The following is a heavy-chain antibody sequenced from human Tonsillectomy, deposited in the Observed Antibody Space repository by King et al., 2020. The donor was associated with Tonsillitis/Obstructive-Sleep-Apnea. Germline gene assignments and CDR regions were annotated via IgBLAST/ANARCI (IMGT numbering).Heavy chain of an antibody. CDR1: GFTVSSNY. CDR2: IYSGGST. Sequence: VQLVESGGGLIQPGGSLRLSCAASGFTVSSNYMSWVRQAPGKGLEWVSVIYSGGSTYHADSVKGRFTISRDNSKNTLYLQMNSLRAEDTAVYYCARDLSSGWYDWFDPWGQGTLVTVSS. J-gene: IGHJ5*02. D-gene: IGHD6-19*01. CDR3: ARDLSSGWYDWFDP. V-gene: IGHV3-53*01.